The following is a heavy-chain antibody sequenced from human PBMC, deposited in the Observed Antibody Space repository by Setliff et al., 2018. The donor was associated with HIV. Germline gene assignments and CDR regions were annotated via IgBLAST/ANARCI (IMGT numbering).Heavy chain of an antibody. CDR1: GGTFSSYA. CDR2: INPNSGDT. D-gene: IGHD1-26*01. V-gene: IGHV1-2*02. CDR3: ARGGVGATTFSVDY. Sequence: GASVKVSCKASGGTFSSYAISWVRQAPGQGLEWMGWINPNSGDTKYAQKFQGRVTMTRDTSISTAYMELSRLRSDDTAVYYCARGGVGATTFSVDYWGQGTLVTVSS. J-gene: IGHJ4*02.